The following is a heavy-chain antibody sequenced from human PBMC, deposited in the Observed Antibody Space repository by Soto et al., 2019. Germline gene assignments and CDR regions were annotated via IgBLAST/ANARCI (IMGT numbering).Heavy chain of an antibody. J-gene: IGHJ4*02. D-gene: IGHD3-22*01. V-gene: IGHV3-23*01. CDR3: TTHPGIVVVITTGFDY. Sequence: PGGSLRLSCAASGFTFSSYAMSWVRQAPGKGLEWVSAISGSGGSTYYADSVKGRFTISRDNSKNTLYLQMNSLRAEDTAVYYCTTHPGIVVVITTGFDYWGQGTLVTVSS. CDR2: ISGSGGST. CDR1: GFTFSSYA.